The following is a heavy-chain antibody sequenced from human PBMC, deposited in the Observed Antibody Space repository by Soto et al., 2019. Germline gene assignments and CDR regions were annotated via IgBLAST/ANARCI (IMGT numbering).Heavy chain of an antibody. Sequence: PGESLKISCEVSGYSFTSYWISWVRQMPGKGLEWMGRIDPSDSYTNYSPSFQGHVTISADKSISTASLQWSSLKASDTAMYYCARRAYGSETYDYWGQGTLVTVSS. J-gene: IGHJ4*02. CDR3: ARRAYGSETYDY. CDR2: IDPSDSYT. V-gene: IGHV5-10-1*01. CDR1: GYSFTSYW. D-gene: IGHD3-10*01.